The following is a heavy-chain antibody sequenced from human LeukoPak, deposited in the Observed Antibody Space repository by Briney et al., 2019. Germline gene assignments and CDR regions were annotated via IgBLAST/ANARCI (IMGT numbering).Heavy chain of an antibody. CDR3: ARDLGYYDILTGYSSSYP. Sequence: SVKVSCKASGATFSSYAISWARQAPGQGLEWMGGIIPIFGTANYAQKFQGRVTITADESTSTAYMELSSLRSEDTAVYYCARDLGYYDILTGYSSSYPWGQGTLVTVSS. D-gene: IGHD3-9*01. V-gene: IGHV1-69*13. CDR1: GATFSSYA. J-gene: IGHJ5*02. CDR2: IIPIFGTA.